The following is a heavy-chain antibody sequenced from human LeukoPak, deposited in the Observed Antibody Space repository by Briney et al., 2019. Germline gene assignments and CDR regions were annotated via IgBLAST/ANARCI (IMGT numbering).Heavy chain of an antibody. CDR3: ARVSAPPYYYYGMDV. D-gene: IGHD2/OR15-2a*01. CDR1: GFTVSSNY. CDR2: IYSGGST. Sequence: GGSLRLSCAASGFTVSSNYMSWVRQAPGKGLEWVSVIYSGGSTYYADSVKGGFTISRDNSKNTLYLQMNSLRAEDTAVYYCARVSAPPYYYYGMDVWGQGTTVTVSS. J-gene: IGHJ6*02. V-gene: IGHV3-66*01.